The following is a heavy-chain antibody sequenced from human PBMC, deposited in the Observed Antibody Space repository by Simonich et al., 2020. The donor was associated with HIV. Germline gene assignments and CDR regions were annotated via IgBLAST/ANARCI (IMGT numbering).Heavy chain of an antibody. CDR2: ISYDGSNK. J-gene: IGHJ4*02. Sequence: QVQLVESGGGVVQPGRSLRLSCAASGFPFSSYAMHWVRQAPGKGLEWVAVISYDGSNKYYADSVKGRFTISRDNSKNTRYLQMNSLRAEDTAVYYCASGGSISSVWADDYWGQGTLVTVSS. V-gene: IGHV3-30*07. CDR3: ASGGSISSVWADDY. D-gene: IGHD3-16*01. CDR1: GFPFSSYA.